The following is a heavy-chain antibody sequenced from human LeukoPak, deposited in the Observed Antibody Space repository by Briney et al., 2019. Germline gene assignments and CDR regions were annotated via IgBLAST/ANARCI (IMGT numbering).Heavy chain of an antibody. Sequence: PGGSLRLSCAASGFTFSNYAMNWVRQAPGKGLEWVSAISGSGGSTYYADSVKGRFTISRDNSKNTLYLQMNSLRAEDTAVYYCAKNGYSSGWRDAFDIWGQGTMVTVSS. CDR1: GFTFSNYA. CDR3: AKNGYSSGWRDAFDI. J-gene: IGHJ3*02. V-gene: IGHV3-23*01. CDR2: ISGSGGST. D-gene: IGHD6-19*01.